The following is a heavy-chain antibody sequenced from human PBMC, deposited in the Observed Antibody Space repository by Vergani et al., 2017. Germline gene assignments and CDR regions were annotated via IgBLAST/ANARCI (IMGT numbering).Heavy chain of an antibody. V-gene: IGHV4-38-2*01. D-gene: IGHD6-13*01. CDR3: AGQQLVGYYFDY. CDR2: IYHSGST. CDR1: GYSISSGYY. J-gene: IGHJ4*02. Sequence: QVQLQESGPGLVKPSETLSLTCAVSGYSISSGYYWGWIRQPPGKGLDWIGSIYHSGSTYYNPSLKSRVTISVDTSKNQFSLKLSSVTAADTAVYYCAGQQLVGYYFDYWGQGTLVTVSS.